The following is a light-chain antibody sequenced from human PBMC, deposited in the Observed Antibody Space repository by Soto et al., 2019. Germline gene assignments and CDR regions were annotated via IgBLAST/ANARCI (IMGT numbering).Light chain of an antibody. J-gene: IGKJ1*01. CDR2: GAS. CDR1: QSVSSN. Sequence: EIVMTQSPAPLSVSPGERATLSCRASQSVSSNLAWYQQKPGQAPRLLIYGASTRATGIPARFSGSGSGTEFTLTISRLETEEFAVYYCQQSGNSLGQGTKVDIK. CDR3: QQSGNS. V-gene: IGKV3-15*01.